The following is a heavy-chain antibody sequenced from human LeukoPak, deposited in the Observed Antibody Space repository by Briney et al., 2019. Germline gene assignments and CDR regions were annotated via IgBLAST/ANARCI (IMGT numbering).Heavy chain of an antibody. D-gene: IGHD3-22*01. J-gene: IGHJ4*02. CDR1: GGSISSYY. CDR2: IYYSGST. Sequence: SETLSLTCTVSGGSISSYYWSWIRQPPGKGLEWIGYIYYSGSTNYNPSLKSRVTISVDTSKNQFSLKLSSVTAADTAAYYCARAAYYYDSSGYLYYFDYWGQGTLVTVSS. V-gene: IGHV4-59*12. CDR3: ARAAYYYDSSGYLYYFDY.